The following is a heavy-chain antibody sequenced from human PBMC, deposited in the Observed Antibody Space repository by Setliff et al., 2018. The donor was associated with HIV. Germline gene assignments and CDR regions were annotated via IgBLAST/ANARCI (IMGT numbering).Heavy chain of an antibody. CDR1: GGPIINYF. D-gene: IGHD5-18*01. CDR3: ARSPGVDTNMAFDY. V-gene: IGHV4-59*01. Sequence: ASETLSLTCTVSGGPIINYFWSWIRLPPGKRLEWIGYIYYSGSTDYNPSLKSRVTISVDTSKSQVSLKLSSVTAADTAVYYCARSPGVDTNMAFDYWGRGTLVTVSS. CDR2: IYYSGST. J-gene: IGHJ4*02.